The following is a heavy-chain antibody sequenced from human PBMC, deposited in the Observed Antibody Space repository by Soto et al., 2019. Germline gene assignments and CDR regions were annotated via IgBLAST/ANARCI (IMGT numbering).Heavy chain of an antibody. CDR1: GGSISSSSYY. CDR2: IYYSGST. Sequence: SQTLSLTCTVSGGSISSSSYYRGWIRQPPGKGLEWIGTIYYSGSTYYNPSLTSRVTISVDTSKNQFSLKLSSVTAADTAVYYCARLRGYSYGQVDYWGQGTLVTVSS. V-gene: IGHV4-39*01. D-gene: IGHD5-18*01. CDR3: ARLRGYSYGQVDY. J-gene: IGHJ4*02.